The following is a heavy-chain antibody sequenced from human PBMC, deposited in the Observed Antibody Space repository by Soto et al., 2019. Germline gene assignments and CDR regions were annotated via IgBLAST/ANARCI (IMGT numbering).Heavy chain of an antibody. CDR3: AKDSGVAASLDY. D-gene: IGHD2-15*01. CDR2: ISYDGSNK. V-gene: IGHV3-30*18. J-gene: IGHJ4*02. Sequence: GGSLRLSCAASGFTFSSYGMHWVRQAPGKGLEWVAVISYDGSNKYYADSVKGRFTISRDNSKNTLYLQMNSLRAEDTAVYYCAKDSGVAASLDYWGQGTLVTVS. CDR1: GFTFSSYG.